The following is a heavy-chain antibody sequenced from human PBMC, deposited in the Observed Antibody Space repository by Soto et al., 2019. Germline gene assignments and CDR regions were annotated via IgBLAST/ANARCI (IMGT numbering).Heavy chain of an antibody. CDR2: ISAYNGNT. V-gene: IGHV1-18*01. CDR3: ARAGQYYDSSGYAN. J-gene: IGHJ4*02. CDR1: GYSFGTSG. D-gene: IGHD3-22*01. Sequence: QVKLVQSGTEVKKPGASMKVSCKASGYSFGTSGISWVRQAPGQGLEWMGWISAYNGNTNYEQKLQASVTMTTDTSTNTAYLELRSLRSDDTAVYYCARAGQYYDSSGYANWGQGTLVTVSS.